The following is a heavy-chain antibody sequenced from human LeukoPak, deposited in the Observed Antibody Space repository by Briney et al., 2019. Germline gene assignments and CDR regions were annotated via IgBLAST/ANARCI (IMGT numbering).Heavy chain of an antibody. CDR2: HYSGSTT. CDR3: ARHAAFAEYQSHLTHFDY. J-gene: IGHJ4*02. V-gene: IGHV3-66*04. Sequence: GGSLRLSCAASGFAVSANYMNWVRQAPGKGLEWVSVHYSGSTTYYADSVKGRFTISRDNSKNMLYLQMNSLRAEDTAVYYCARHAAFAEYQSHLTHFDYWGQGTLVTVSS. CDR1: GFAVSANY. D-gene: IGHD2-2*01.